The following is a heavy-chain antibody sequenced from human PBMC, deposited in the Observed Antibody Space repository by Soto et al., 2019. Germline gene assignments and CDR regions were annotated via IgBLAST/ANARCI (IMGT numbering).Heavy chain of an antibody. CDR2: FDPEDGET. CDR3: ATGYYLRGRQPEYFQH. CDR1: GYTLTELS. D-gene: IGHD3-22*01. J-gene: IGHJ1*01. Sequence: ASVKVSCKVSGYTLTELSMHWVRQAPGKGLEWMGGFDPEDGETIYAQKFQGRVTMTEDTSTDTAYMEPSSLRSEDTAVYYCATGYYLRGRQPEYFQHWGQGTLVTVSS. V-gene: IGHV1-24*01.